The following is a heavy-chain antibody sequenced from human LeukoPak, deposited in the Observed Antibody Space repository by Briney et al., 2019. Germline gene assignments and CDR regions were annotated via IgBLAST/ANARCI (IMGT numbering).Heavy chain of an antibody. V-gene: IGHV4-59*01. CDR2: IYYSGST. D-gene: IGHD3-22*01. J-gene: IGHJ4*02. Sequence: SETLSLTCTVSGGSISSYYWSWIRQPPGKGLEWIGYIYYSGSTNYNPSLESRVTISVDTSKNQFSLKLSSVTAADTAVYYCARGGYYYDSSAAYGGQGTLVTVSS. CDR3: ARGGYYYDSSAAY. CDR1: GGSISSYY.